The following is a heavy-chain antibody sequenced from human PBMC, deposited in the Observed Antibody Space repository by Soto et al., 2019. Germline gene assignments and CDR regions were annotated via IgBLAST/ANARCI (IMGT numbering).Heavy chain of an antibody. CDR1: GFTFDDYA. D-gene: IGHD1-26*01. CDR2: ISWNSGSI. V-gene: IGHV3-9*01. CDR3: AKDMTAVGGLDY. Sequence: EVQLVESGGGLVQPGRSLRLSCAASGFTFDDYAMHWVRQAPGKGMEWVSGISWNSGSIGYADSVKGRFTISRDNAKNSLYLQMNSLRAEDTALYYCAKDMTAVGGLDYWCQGTLVTVSS. J-gene: IGHJ4*02.